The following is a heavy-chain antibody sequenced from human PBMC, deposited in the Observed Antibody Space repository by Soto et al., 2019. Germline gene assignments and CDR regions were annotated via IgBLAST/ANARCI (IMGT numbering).Heavy chain of an antibody. D-gene: IGHD3-22*01. J-gene: IGHJ4*02. CDR2: ISSSSSYT. V-gene: IGHV3-11*06. CDR1: GFTFSSYA. CDR3: ARGRYYDSSGWYY. Sequence: LRLSCAASGFTFSSYAMSWIRQAPGKGLEWVSYISSSSSYTNYADSVKGRFTISRDNAKNSLYLQMNSPRAEDTAVYYCARGRYYDSSGWYYWGQGTLVTVSS.